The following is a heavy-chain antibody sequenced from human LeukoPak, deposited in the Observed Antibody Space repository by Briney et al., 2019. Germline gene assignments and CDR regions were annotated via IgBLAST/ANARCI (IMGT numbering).Heavy chain of an antibody. CDR3: ASWPDYDILTGYNSVDY. J-gene: IGHJ4*02. CDR2: IYNDGST. D-gene: IGHD3-9*01. V-gene: IGHV3-66*01. Sequence: GGSLRLSCAASGFTVSSNYMSWVRQAPGKGLEWVSVIYNDGSTYYADSVKGRFTISRDNAKNSLYLQMSSLRAEDTAVYYCASWPDYDILTGYNSVDYWGQGTLVTVSS. CDR1: GFTVSSNY.